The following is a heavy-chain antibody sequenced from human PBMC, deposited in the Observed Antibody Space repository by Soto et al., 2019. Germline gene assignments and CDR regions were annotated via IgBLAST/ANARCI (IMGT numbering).Heavy chain of an antibody. J-gene: IGHJ6*02. D-gene: IGHD3-22*01. CDR3: ARGSLYYYDSSGHYGMDV. CDR1: GYTFTSYG. V-gene: IGHV1-18*01. CDR2: ISAYNGNA. Sequence: ASVKVSCKASGYTFTSYGISWVRQAPGQGLEWMGWISAYNGNANYAQKLQGRVTITADKSTSTAYMELSSLRSEDTAVYYCARGSLYYYDSSGHYGMDVWGQGTTVTVSS.